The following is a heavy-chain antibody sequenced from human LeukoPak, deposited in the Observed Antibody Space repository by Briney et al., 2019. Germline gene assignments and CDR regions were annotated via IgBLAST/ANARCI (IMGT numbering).Heavy chain of an antibody. J-gene: IGHJ5*02. V-gene: IGHV4-34*01. CDR3: ARWAPKCWFDP. CDR2: INHSGST. CDR1: GGSFSGYY. Sequence: SETLSLTCAVYGGSFSGYYWSWIRQPPGKGLEWIGEINHSGSTNYNPSLKSRVTISVDTSKNQFSLKLSSVTAADTAVYYCARWAPKCWFDPWGQGTLVTVSS.